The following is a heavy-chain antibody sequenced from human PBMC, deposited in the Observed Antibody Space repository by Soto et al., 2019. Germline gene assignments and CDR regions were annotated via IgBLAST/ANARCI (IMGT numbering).Heavy chain of an antibody. Sequence: QVQLVESGGGVVQPGRSLRLSCAASGFTFSSYGMHWVRQAPGKGLEWVADISYDGSNKYYADSVKGRLTISRDNSNNTLYLQMNSLRAEDTAVSYCANAQLWFGELAYSYYGMDVWGQGTTVTVSS. J-gene: IGHJ6*02. CDR1: GFTFSSYG. V-gene: IGHV3-30*18. CDR3: ANAQLWFGELAYSYYGMDV. CDR2: ISYDGSNK. D-gene: IGHD3-10*01.